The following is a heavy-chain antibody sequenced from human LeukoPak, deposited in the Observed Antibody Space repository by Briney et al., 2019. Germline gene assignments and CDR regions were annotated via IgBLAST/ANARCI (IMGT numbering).Heavy chain of an antibody. CDR1: GFTFGNFW. V-gene: IGHV3-7*01. CDR2: MNGDGSHI. J-gene: IGHJ6*04. Sequence: TGGSLRLSCAASGFTFGNFWMSWVRQAPGRGLQWVASMNGDGSHIYYVDSVKGRFTISRDNAKNSLYLQMNSLRAEDTAVYYCAELGITMIGGVWGKGTTVTISS. D-gene: IGHD3-10*02. CDR3: AELGITMIGGV.